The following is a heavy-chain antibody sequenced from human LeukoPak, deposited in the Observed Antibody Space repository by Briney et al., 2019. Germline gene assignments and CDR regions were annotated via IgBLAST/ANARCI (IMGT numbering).Heavy chain of an antibody. D-gene: IGHD5-18*01. CDR2: IYSGGST. CDR1: GFTVSSNY. J-gene: IGHJ4*02. Sequence: TGGSLRLSCAASGFTVSSNYMSWVRQAPGKRLEWVSVIYSGGSTYYADSVKGRFTISRHNSKNTLYLQMNSLRAEDTAVYYCARGVDTAMVKGYYFDYWGQGTLVTVSS. CDR3: ARGVDTAMVKGYYFDY. V-gene: IGHV3-53*04.